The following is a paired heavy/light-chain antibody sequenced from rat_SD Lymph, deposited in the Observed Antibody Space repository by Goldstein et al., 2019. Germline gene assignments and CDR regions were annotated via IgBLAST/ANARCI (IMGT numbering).Heavy chain of an antibody. Sequence: QVQLKESGPGLVQPSQTLSLTCTVSGFSLTSYHVSWVRQPPGKGLEWMGVIWTGGSTAYNSLLKSRLSISRDTSKSQVFLKMNSLQTEDTATYYCARGDYWGQGVMVTVSS. J-gene: IGHJ2*01. CDR3: ARGDY. V-gene: IGHV2-43*01. CDR1: GFSLTSYH. CDR2: IWTGGST.
Light chain of an antibody. V-gene: IGKV4S4*01. CDR1: SSVSN. CDR2: STS. Sequence: EIVLTQSPTTTAASPGEKVTITCLASSSVSNMYWYQQKSGASPKLLIYSTSSLASGVPDRFSGSGSGTSYSLTINTMEAEDAATYYCQQWSSNPWTFGGGTKLELK. J-gene: IGKJ1*01. CDR3: QQWSSNPWT.